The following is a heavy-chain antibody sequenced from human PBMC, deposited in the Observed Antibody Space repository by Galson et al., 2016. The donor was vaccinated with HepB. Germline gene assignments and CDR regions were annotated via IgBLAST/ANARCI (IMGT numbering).Heavy chain of an antibody. V-gene: IGHV3-30-3*01. CDR2: ISDNGSNK. D-gene: IGHD3-16*01. CDR3: ATWGFTLGVDH. Sequence: SLRLSCAASGFTFSRYAMHWVRQAPGTGLEWVAVISDNGSNKYYADSVKGRFTISRDNSEHTLSLQMNSLRTEDTAMYYCATWGFTLGVDHWGQGILVTVSS. CDR1: GFTFSRYA. J-gene: IGHJ4*02.